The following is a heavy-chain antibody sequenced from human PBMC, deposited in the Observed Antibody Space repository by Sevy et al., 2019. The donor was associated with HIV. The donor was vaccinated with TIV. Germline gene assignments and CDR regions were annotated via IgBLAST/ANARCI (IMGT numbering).Heavy chain of an antibody. D-gene: IGHD3-10*01. CDR1: GFTFSNSN. Sequence: GGSLTLSCAGAGFTFSNSNMNWVRQAPGKGLQWVSSITSESGYIYYADSVKGRFIISRDNAKNSVYLQMNSLRADDTAVYYCARDRVQPSHWYFDLWGRGTLVTVSS. CDR3: ARDRVQPSHWYFDL. CDR2: ITSESGYI. J-gene: IGHJ2*01. V-gene: IGHV3-21*01.